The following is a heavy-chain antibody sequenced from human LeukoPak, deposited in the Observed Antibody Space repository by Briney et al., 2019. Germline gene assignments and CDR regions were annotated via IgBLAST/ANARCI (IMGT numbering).Heavy chain of an antibody. CDR1: GFTFSDFW. CDR3: ARDLDYYATDQ. Sequence: GGSLRLSCAASGFTFSDFWMTWVRQAPGKGLEWVANIKQDGSVTNHVESVRGRFTISRDNPKNSLYLQMNSLGVEDTAVYYCARDLDYYATDQWGQGTLVTVSS. CDR2: IKQDGSVT. V-gene: IGHV3-7*01. D-gene: IGHD3/OR15-3a*01. J-gene: IGHJ5*02.